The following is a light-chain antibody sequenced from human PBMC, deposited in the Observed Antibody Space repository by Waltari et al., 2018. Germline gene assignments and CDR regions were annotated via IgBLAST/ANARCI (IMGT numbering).Light chain of an antibody. Sequence: QSALTQPASVSGSPGQSITISCTGTSSDVGGYNYVCWFQQHPGRAPKLIIYDVSNRPSGVSTRFSGSKSANTASLTISGLQTEDEAEYYCTSYTSAASWVFGAGTKLTVV. J-gene: IGLJ3*02. V-gene: IGLV2-14*03. CDR2: DVS. CDR3: TSYTSAASWV. CDR1: SSDVGGYNY.